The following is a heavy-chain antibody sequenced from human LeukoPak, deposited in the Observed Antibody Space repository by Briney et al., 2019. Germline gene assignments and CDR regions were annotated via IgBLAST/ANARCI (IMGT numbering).Heavy chain of an antibody. CDR2: INHSGST. CDR1: GGSFSGYY. Sequence: SETLSLTCAVYGGSFSGYYWSWIRQPPGKGLEWIGEINHSGSTNYNPSLKSRVTISVDTSKNQFSLKLSSVTAADTAVYYCARLHSRFGSGRFLSLDYWGQGTLVTVSS. CDR3: ARLHSRFGSGRFLSLDY. V-gene: IGHV4-34*01. J-gene: IGHJ4*02. D-gene: IGHD6-19*01.